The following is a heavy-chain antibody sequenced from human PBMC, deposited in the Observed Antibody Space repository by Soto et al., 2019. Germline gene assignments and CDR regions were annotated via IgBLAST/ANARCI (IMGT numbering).Heavy chain of an antibody. Sequence: QTLSLTSAISGDSVSSNSAACNLIRQSPSRGLEWLGRTYYRSKWYKEYAASVKSRITINPDTSKNQFSLQLNSVSPEDTAVYYCVRTVGWLDPWGQGSLVTVSS. D-gene: IGHD1-26*01. CDR2: TYYRSKWYK. J-gene: IGHJ5*02. CDR3: VRTVGWLDP. V-gene: IGHV6-1*01. CDR1: GDSVSSNSAA.